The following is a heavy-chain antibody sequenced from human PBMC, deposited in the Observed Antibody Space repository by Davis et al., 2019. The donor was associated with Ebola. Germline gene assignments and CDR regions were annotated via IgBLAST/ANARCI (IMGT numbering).Heavy chain of an antibody. CDR2: IYYSGST. CDR3: LRAFWSGYFDY. J-gene: IGHJ4*02. V-gene: IGHV4-39*01. D-gene: IGHD3-3*01. CDR1: GGSISSSSYY. Sequence: MPSETLSLTCTVSGGSISSSSYYWGWIRQPPGKGLEWIGSIYYSGSTHYNPSLKSRVTISVDTSKNQFSLKLSSVTAADTAVYYCLRAFWSGYFDYWGQGTLVTVSS.